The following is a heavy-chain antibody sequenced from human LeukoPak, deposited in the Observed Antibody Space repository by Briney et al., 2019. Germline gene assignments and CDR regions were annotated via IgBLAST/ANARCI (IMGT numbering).Heavy chain of an antibody. V-gene: IGHV3-23*01. CDR3: AKCVTGWPNWFDP. CDR2: ICTSGDNT. D-gene: IGHD6-19*01. CDR1: GFTFSNYA. Sequence: PGGSLRLSCAASGFTFSNYAMSWVRQAPGKGLEWVSTICTSGDNTYYADSVKGRFTISRDNSKNTLYLQMISLRAEDTALYYCAKCVTGWPNWFDPWGQGTLVTVSS. J-gene: IGHJ5*02.